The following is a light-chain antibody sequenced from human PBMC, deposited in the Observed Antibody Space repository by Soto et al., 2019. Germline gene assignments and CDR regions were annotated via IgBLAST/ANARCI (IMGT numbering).Light chain of an antibody. V-gene: IGKV1-5*03. CDR3: QQYNGYPYT. J-gene: IGKJ2*01. CDR1: QSISTW. Sequence: DIQMTQSPSTLSASVGDRVTITCRASQSISTWLACYQQKPVKAPKLLIYKASSLRNGVPSRFSGSRSGTEFTLTIYTLQPDDLASYYCQQYNGYPYTFSQGTKLDIK. CDR2: KAS.